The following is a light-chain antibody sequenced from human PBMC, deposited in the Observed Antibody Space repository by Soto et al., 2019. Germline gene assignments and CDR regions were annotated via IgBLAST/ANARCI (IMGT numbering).Light chain of an antibody. J-gene: IGKJ4*01. CDR3: HQRQSWPKLT. Sequence: EIVLTQSPGTLSLSPGERATLSCRASQSFINNYLAWYQQKPGQAPRLLIYGASNRATGIPGRFSGSGSGTDFTLTISDVQPEDFALYYCHQRQSWPKLTFGGGTKVDIK. CDR2: GAS. CDR1: QSFINNY. V-gene: IGKV3-11*01.